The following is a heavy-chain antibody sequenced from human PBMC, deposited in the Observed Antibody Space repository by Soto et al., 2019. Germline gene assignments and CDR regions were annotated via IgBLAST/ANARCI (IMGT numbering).Heavy chain of an antibody. V-gene: IGHV1-2*04. CDR3: ARGREGDVWSGYSGRYYFDY. J-gene: IGHJ4*02. Sequence: GASVKVSCKASGYSFTGYYMHWVRQAPGQGLEWMGWINPNSGGTNYAQKFQGWVTMTRDTSISTAYMELSRLRSDDTAVYYCARGREGDVWSGYSGRYYFDYWGQGTLVTVSS. D-gene: IGHD3-3*01. CDR1: GYSFTGYY. CDR2: INPNSGGT.